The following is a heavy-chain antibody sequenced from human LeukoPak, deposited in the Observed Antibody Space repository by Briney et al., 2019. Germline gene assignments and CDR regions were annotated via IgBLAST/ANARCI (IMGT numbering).Heavy chain of an antibody. Sequence: PGGSLRLSCSASGFTFSSHAMHWVRQAPGKGLEYVSAISSNGGSTYYADSVKGRFTISRDNSKNTLYLQMSSLRAEDTAVYYCVKDPTYCGGDCYSRGPFDYWGQGTLVTVSS. D-gene: IGHD2-21*02. J-gene: IGHJ4*02. CDR3: VKDPTYCGGDCYSRGPFDY. V-gene: IGHV3-64D*06. CDR1: GFTFSSHA. CDR2: ISSNGGST.